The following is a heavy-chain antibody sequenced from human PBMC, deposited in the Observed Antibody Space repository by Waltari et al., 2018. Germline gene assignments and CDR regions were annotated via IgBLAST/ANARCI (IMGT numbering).Heavy chain of an antibody. D-gene: IGHD5-12*01. CDR1: GFTFSSYA. CDR3: ARTRGYSGYDSFDY. J-gene: IGHJ4*02. Sequence: QVQLVESGGGVVQPGRSLRLSCAASGFTFSSYAMHCVRQAPGKGLEWVAVISYDGSNKYYADSVKGRFTITRDNSTNTLYLQMNSLGAEDTAVYYCARTRGYSGYDSFDYWGQGTLVTVSS. CDR2: ISYDGSNK. V-gene: IGHV3-30-3*01.